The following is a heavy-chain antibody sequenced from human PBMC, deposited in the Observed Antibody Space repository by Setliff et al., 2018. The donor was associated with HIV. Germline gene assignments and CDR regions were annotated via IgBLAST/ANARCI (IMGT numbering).Heavy chain of an antibody. D-gene: IGHD3-16*01. V-gene: IGHV4-59*01. CDR2: IYYSGST. CDR3: ARFKDYVWSSWRPPPFDS. Sequence: PSETLSVTCTVSGGSISSYYWSWIRQPPGKGLEWIGYIYYSGSTNYNPSLKSRVTISIDKSKKQFSLKLSSVTAADTATYYCARFKDYVWSSWRPPPFDSWGQGILVTVSS. J-gene: IGHJ4*02. CDR1: GGSISSYY.